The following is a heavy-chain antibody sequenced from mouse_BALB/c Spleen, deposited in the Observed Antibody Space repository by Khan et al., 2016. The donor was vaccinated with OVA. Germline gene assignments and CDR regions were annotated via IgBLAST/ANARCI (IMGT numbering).Heavy chain of an antibody. Sequence: QVQLKESGPGLVAPSQSLSITCTISGFSLTNYGVHWVRQPPGKGLEWLVVIWNDGRTTYNSALKSRLTISKDNSKSQVFLKRNRLQTDDTSMYFCARQPYYHYNIKDYWGQVTSVTVAS. CDR3: ARQPYYHYNIKDY. J-gene: IGHJ4*01. D-gene: IGHD2-10*01. CDR1: GFSLTNYG. CDR2: IWNDGRT. V-gene: IGHV2-6-1*01.